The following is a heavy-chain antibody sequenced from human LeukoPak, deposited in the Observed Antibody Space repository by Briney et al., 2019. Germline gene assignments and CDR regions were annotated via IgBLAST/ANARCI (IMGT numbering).Heavy chain of an antibody. CDR1: GFTFSSYA. Sequence: PGGSLRLSCAASGFTFSSYAMNWVRQAPGKGLEWVSAICSNDNNTYYANSVKGRFTISRDNSKNTLSLQLNSLRAEDTAVYYCAKDMRFDWTPYYFDYWGQGTLVTVSS. CDR3: AKDMRFDWTPYYFDY. V-gene: IGHV3-23*01. J-gene: IGHJ4*02. CDR2: ICSNDNNT. D-gene: IGHD3-9*01.